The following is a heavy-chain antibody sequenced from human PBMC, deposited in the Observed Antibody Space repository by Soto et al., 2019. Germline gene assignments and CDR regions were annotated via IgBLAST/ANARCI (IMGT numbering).Heavy chain of an antibody. J-gene: IGHJ4*02. Sequence: GGSLRLSCAASGFTFSSYSMNWVRQAPGKGLEWASYISSSSSTIYYADSVKGRFTISRDNAKNSLYLQMNSLRAEDTAVYYCAVGNDFWSGYYTYWGQGTLVTVSS. CDR3: AVGNDFWSGYYTY. D-gene: IGHD3-3*01. CDR2: ISSSSSTI. CDR1: GFTFSSYS. V-gene: IGHV3-48*01.